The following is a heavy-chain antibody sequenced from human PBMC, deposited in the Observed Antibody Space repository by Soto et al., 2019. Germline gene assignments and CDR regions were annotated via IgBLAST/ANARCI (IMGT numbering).Heavy chain of an antibody. CDR2: IYYSGNT. Sequence: QVQLQESGPGLVRPSQTLSLTCTVSGGSISSGPYYWNWIRQHPGKGLEWIGYIYYSGNTYYSPSLMSRVIRSVDSSKNQVSLRLSSVTAADTAVYYCARGDYVYWFDPWGQGTLVTVSS. V-gene: IGHV4-31*03. CDR1: GGSISSGPYY. J-gene: IGHJ5*02. D-gene: IGHD4-17*01. CDR3: ARGDYVYWFDP.